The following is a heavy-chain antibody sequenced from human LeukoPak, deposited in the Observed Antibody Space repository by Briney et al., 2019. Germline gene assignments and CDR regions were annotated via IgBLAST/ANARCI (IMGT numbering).Heavy chain of an antibody. Sequence: GRSLRLSCAASGFTFSSYGMHWVRQAPGKGLEWVAVIWYDGSNKYYADSVKGRFTISRDNSKNTLYLQMNSLRAEDTAVYYCAKDDSGSYSYYYYGMDVWGQGTTVTVSS. CDR3: AKDDSGSYSYYYYGMDV. V-gene: IGHV3-33*06. CDR2: IWYDGSNK. D-gene: IGHD1-26*01. CDR1: GFTFSSYG. J-gene: IGHJ6*02.